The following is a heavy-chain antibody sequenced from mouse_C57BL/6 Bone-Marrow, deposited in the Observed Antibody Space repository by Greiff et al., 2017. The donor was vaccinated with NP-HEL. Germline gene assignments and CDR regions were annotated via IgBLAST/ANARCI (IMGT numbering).Heavy chain of an antibody. CDR1: GYSFTGYY. Sequence: EVQLQQSGPELVKPGASVKISCKASGYSFTGYYMNWVKQSPEKSLEWIGEINPSTGGTTYNQKFKAKATLTVDKSSSTAYMQLKSLTSEDSAVYYCAVEPDGWAYWGQGTLGTVSA. D-gene: IGHD1-1*02. CDR2: INPSTGGT. V-gene: IGHV1-42*01. CDR3: AVEPDGWAY. J-gene: IGHJ3*01.